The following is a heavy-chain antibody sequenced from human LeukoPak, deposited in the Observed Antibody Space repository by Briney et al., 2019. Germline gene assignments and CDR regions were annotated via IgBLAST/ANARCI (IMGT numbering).Heavy chain of an antibody. CDR2: IYPGDSDT. D-gene: IGHD3-10*01. CDR1: GYSFTSYW. J-gene: IGHJ3*02. CDR3: ARSSDSGAAVRYAFDI. V-gene: IGHV5-51*01. Sequence: GESLKISCKGSGYSFTSYWIGWVRQMPGKGLEWMGIIYPGDSDTGYSPSFQGQVTISADKSISTAYLQWSSLKASDTAMYYCARSSDSGAAVRYAFDIWAKGQWSPSLQ.